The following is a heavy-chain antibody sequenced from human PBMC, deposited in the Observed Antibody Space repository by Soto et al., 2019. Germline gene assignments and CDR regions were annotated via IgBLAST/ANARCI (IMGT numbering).Heavy chain of an antibody. Sequence: PGGSLRLSCAASGFTFSSYAMHWVRQAPGKGLEWVAVISYDGSNKYYADSVKGRFTISRDNSKNTLYLQMNSLRAEDTAVYYCARDKGGYCSGGSCYSFSHWGQGTLVTVSS. CDR1: GFTFSSYA. CDR3: ARDKGGYCSGGSCYSFSH. J-gene: IGHJ4*02. V-gene: IGHV3-30-3*01. CDR2: ISYDGSNK. D-gene: IGHD2-15*01.